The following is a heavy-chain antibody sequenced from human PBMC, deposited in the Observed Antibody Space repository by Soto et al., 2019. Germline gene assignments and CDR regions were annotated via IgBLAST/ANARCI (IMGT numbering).Heavy chain of an antibody. J-gene: IGHJ4*02. Sequence: SETLSLTCTVSGGSLSSYYWSWIRQPAGKGLEWIGFIYYIGSPNYNPSLKSRVTISVDTSKIQFSLKLRSVTAADTAVYYCASMGYHYGSGSYPLDYWGQGTLVTVSS. CDR2: IYYIGSP. V-gene: IGHV4-59*08. CDR1: GGSLSSYY. CDR3: ASMGYHYGSGSYPLDY. D-gene: IGHD3-10*01.